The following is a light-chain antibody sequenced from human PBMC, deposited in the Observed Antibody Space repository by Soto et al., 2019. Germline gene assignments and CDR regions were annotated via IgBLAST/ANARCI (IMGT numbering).Light chain of an antibody. CDR1: SSDVGGYNY. CDR2: EVS. V-gene: IGLV2-14*01. CDR3: SSYTSSSTLV. Sequence: QSALTQPASVSGSPGQSITISCTGTSSDVGGYNYVSWYQQHPGKAPKLMIYEVSNRTSGVSNRFSGSKSGNTASLTISGLHAEDEAAYYCSSYTSSSTLVFGGGTKLTVL. J-gene: IGLJ3*02.